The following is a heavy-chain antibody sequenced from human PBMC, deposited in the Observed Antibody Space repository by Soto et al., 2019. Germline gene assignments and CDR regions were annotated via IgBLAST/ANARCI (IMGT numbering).Heavy chain of an antibody. D-gene: IGHD6-19*01. J-gene: IGHJ6*02. CDR1: GFTFDDYA. Sequence: PGGSLRLSCAASGFTFDDYAMHWVRQAPGKGLEWVSGISWNSGSIGYADSVKGRFTISRDNAKNSLYLQMNSLRAEDTALYDCAKDILGYSSYGMDVWGQGTTVTVSS. CDR3: AKDILGYSSYGMDV. V-gene: IGHV3-9*01. CDR2: ISWNSGSI.